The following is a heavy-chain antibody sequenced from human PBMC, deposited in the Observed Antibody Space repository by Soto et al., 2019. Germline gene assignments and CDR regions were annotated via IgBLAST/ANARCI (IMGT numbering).Heavy chain of an antibody. D-gene: IGHD3-3*01. CDR2: ISGSGGST. J-gene: IGHJ6*02. Sequence: GGSLRLSCAASGFTFSSYAMSWVRQAPGKGLEWVSAISGSGGSTYYADSVKGRFTISRDNSKNTLYLQMNSLRAEDTAVYYCAKGVKHYDFWSGYSGDSYYYYYYGMDVWGQGTTVTVSS. CDR3: AKGVKHYDFWSGYSGDSYYYYYYGMDV. V-gene: IGHV3-23*01. CDR1: GFTFSSYA.